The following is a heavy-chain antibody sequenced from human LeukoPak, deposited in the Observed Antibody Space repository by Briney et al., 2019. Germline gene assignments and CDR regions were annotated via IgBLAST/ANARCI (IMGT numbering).Heavy chain of an antibody. D-gene: IGHD1-1*01. CDR1: GFTFSSYA. Sequence: GGSLRLSCAASGFTFSSYAMSWVRQAPGKGLEWVSSITTSSSYIYYADSVKGRFTISRDNAKNSLYLQMNSLRAEDTAVYYCAKAPKYMTPGAFDIWGQGTMVTVSS. J-gene: IGHJ3*02. V-gene: IGHV3-21*04. CDR3: AKAPKYMTPGAFDI. CDR2: ITTSSSYI.